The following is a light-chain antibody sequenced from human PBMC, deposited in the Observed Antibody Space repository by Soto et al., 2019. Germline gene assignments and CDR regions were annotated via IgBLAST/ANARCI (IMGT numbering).Light chain of an antibody. Sequence: DIQMTQSPSSLSASVGDRVTITCRASQDISNSLAWYQQKPGKVPKVLIYATSILQSGVPARFSGSASGTDVTLTISSPQPEDVATYYCQNYHSAPLTFGGGTKVEI. CDR2: ATS. CDR1: QDISNS. V-gene: IGKV1-27*01. J-gene: IGKJ4*01. CDR3: QNYHSAPLT.